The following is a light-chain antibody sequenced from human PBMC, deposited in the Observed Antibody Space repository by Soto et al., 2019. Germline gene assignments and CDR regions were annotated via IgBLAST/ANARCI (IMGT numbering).Light chain of an antibody. CDR3: QPYDDLPIT. CDR2: DAS. J-gene: IGKJ5*01. V-gene: IGKV1-33*01. Sequence: DIQMTQSPSSLFASVGDRVTITCRASQDISDFLNWYQQKPGKAPKLLIYDASNLQTGVPSRFSGRGSGTDFTFTISSLQPDDSGTYYCQPYDDLPITFGQGTRLEIK. CDR1: QDISDF.